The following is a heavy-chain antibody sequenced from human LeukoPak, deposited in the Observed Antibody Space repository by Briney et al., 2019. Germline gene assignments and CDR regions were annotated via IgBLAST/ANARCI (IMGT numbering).Heavy chain of an antibody. Sequence: ASVKVSCKASGYTFTSYYMHWVRQAPGQGLEWMGWINPNSGGTNYAQKFQGRVTMTRDTPISTAYMELSRLRSDDTAVYYCASAVYARGGYYYYMDVWGKGTTVTVSS. D-gene: IGHD3-10*02. CDR3: ASAVYARGGYYYYMDV. CDR2: INPNSGGT. J-gene: IGHJ6*03. V-gene: IGHV1-2*02. CDR1: GYTFTSYY.